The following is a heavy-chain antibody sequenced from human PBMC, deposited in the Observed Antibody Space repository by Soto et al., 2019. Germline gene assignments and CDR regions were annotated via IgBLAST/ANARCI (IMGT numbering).Heavy chain of an antibody. J-gene: IGHJ5*02. Sequence: PSETLSLTCIVSGASISSGDYYWSWVRQPPGKGLEWIGHISYSGTIDYSPSLKSRVTISLDTSKNQFSLNLNSVTAADTAVYYCVRALGSRFMEWPRFDPWGQGILVTVS. V-gene: IGHV4-30-4*01. CDR2: ISYSGTI. CDR3: VRALGSRFMEWPRFDP. D-gene: IGHD3-3*01. CDR1: GASISSGDYY.